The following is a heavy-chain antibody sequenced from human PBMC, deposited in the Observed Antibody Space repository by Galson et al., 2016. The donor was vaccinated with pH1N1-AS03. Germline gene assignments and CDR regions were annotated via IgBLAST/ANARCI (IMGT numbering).Heavy chain of an antibody. CDR2: ISWDSNKI. V-gene: IGHV3-9*01. D-gene: IGHD3/OR15-3a*01. J-gene: IGHJ3*02. CDR1: GFRFDDYA. CDR3: IKGGAASADFFGI. Sequence: SLRLSCAVSGFRFDDYAMHWVRQAPGKGLEGVSSISWDSNKIDYDDSVKGRFTITRDSANNSLKLQMNSLRAEDTALYYGIKGGAASADFFGIWGQGTMVTVSS.